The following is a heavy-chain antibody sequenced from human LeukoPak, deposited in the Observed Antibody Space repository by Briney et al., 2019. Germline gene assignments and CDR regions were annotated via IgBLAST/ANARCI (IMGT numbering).Heavy chain of an antibody. D-gene: IGHD3-10*01. Sequence: PSETLSLTCTVSGDSISNYYWSWIRQPPGKGLEWIGYIYYSGSTNYNPSLKSRVTISVDTSKNQFSLKLTSVTTADTAVYYCARMYYYNNNENWFDSWGQGTLVTVSS. J-gene: IGHJ5*01. CDR1: GDSISNYY. CDR3: ARMYYYNNNENWFDS. V-gene: IGHV4-59*01. CDR2: IYYSGST.